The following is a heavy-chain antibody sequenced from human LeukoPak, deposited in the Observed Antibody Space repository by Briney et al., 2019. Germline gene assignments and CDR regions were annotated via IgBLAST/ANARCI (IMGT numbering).Heavy chain of an antibody. V-gene: IGHV3-23*01. Sequence: PGGSLRLSCAASGFTFSGYAMSWVRQAPGKGLEWVSAISSSGGTTYYADSVKGRFTISRDNSKNTLYLQMNSLRAEDTAVYYCARVIVGATRYYYYYMDVWGKGTTVTISS. CDR2: ISSSGGTT. CDR3: ARVIVGATRYYYYYMDV. CDR1: GFTFSGYA. J-gene: IGHJ6*03. D-gene: IGHD1-26*01.